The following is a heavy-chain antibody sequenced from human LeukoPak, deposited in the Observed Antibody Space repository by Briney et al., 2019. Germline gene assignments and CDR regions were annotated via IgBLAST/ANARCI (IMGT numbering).Heavy chain of an antibody. D-gene: IGHD3-10*01. CDR3: ARDYYGSGSYPFDS. CDR2: IYPSVST. J-gene: IGHJ4*02. V-gene: IGHV4-4*07. Sequence: AETLSLTCTVSGGSISSYYWSWIRQPAGKGLECIGRIYPSVSTNYHPSLKTRVTMSVDTSKNQFSLKLSSVPAADTAVYHCARDYYGSGSYPFDSWGQGTLVTVSS. CDR1: GGSISSYY.